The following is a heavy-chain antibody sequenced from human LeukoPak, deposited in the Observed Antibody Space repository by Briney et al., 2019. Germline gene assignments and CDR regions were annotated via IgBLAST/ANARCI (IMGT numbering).Heavy chain of an antibody. CDR1: GFTFSTYA. J-gene: IGHJ4*02. Sequence: GGSLRLSCAASGFTFSTYAMHWVRQAPGKGLEWVAVISYDGSNKYYADSVKGRFTISRDNSKNTLYLQMNSLRAEDTAVYYCARRAGAYSHPYDYWGQGTLVTVSS. CDR3: ARRAGAYSHPYDY. V-gene: IGHV3-30*14. D-gene: IGHD4/OR15-4a*01. CDR2: ISYDGSNK.